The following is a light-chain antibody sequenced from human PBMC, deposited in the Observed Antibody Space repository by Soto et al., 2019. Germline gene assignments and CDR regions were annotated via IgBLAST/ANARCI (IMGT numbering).Light chain of an antibody. CDR1: SGDIGAYNY. V-gene: IGLV2-11*01. CDR2: EVV. J-gene: IGLJ1*01. CDR3: KSYAGSNTYV. Sequence: QSVLTQPRSVSGSPGQSVTFSCTGTSGDIGAYNYVSWYQFHPGKAPKMIIYEVVQRPSGVPDRFSGSKSGNTASLTVSGLQAADEADYFCKSYAGSNTYVFGSGTKLTVL.